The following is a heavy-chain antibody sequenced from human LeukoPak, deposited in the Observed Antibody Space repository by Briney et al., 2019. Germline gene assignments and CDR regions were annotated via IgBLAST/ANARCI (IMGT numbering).Heavy chain of an antibody. CDR3: ARYGYSYGYGFDY. J-gene: IGHJ4*02. Sequence: SETLSLTCAVYGGSFSGYYWSWIRQPPGKGLEWIGEVNHSGSTYYNPSLKSRVTISVDTSKNQFSLKLSSVTAADTAVYYCARYGYSYGYGFDYWGQGTLVTVSS. D-gene: IGHD5-18*01. CDR1: GGSFSGYY. V-gene: IGHV4-34*01. CDR2: VNHSGST.